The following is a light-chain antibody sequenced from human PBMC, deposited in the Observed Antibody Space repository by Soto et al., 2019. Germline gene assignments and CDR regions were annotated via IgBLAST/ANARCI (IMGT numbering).Light chain of an antibody. CDR1: QSVAIN. CDR2: CTS. V-gene: IGKV3-15*01. CDR3: QHYNNWHIN. J-gene: IGKJ5*01. Sequence: EIVMTQSPASLSVSPGESVTLSCRASQSVAINLAWYKKKPGQAPRILIYCTSTRATGVPARFSGSGSGTDFNLKIRSIQAADFEVYNCQHYNNWHINFGQGKRLEIK.